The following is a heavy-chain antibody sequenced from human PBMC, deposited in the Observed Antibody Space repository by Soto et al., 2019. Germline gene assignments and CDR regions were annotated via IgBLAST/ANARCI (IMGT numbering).Heavy chain of an antibody. CDR2: IKSKNDGGTT. V-gene: IGHV3-15*07. CDR3: TSAGQYCTSTTCKAY. CDR1: GFGFTNSW. J-gene: IGHJ4*02. D-gene: IGHD2-2*01. Sequence: EVQVVESGGGLVKPGGSLRLSCAASGFGFTNSWMNRVRQAPGKGLEWVGRIKSKNDGGTTDYAAPVQGRFTISRDDSKTTIYLQMNSLKTEDTAVYYCTSAGQYCTSTTCKAYWGQGTPVTVSS.